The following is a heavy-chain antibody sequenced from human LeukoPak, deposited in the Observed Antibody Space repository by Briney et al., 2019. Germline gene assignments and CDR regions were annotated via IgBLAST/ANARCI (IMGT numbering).Heavy chain of an antibody. J-gene: IGHJ5*02. Sequence: SQTLSLTCAISGDSVSSNSAAWNWIRQSPSRGLEWLGRTYYRSKWYNDYAVSVKSRITINPDASKNQFSLQLNSVTPEDTAVYYCARGEGQWPTEWFDPWGQGTLVTVSS. CDR1: GDSVSSNSAA. CDR3: ARGEGQWPTEWFDP. D-gene: IGHD6-19*01. CDR2: TYYRSKWYN. V-gene: IGHV6-1*01.